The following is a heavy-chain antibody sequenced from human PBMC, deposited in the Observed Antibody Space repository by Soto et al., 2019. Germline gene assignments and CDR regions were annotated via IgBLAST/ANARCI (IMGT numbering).Heavy chain of an antibody. CDR3: ARAYSSSSPYGMDV. CDR1: GYTFTSYG. V-gene: IGHV1-18*01. J-gene: IGHJ6*02. D-gene: IGHD6-6*01. CDR2: ISAYNGNT. Sequence: ASVKVSCKASGYTFTSYGISWVRQAPGQGLEWMGWISAYNGNTNYAQKLQGRVTMTTDTSTSTAYMELRSLRSDDTAVYYCARAYSSSSPYGMDVWGQGTTVTVSS.